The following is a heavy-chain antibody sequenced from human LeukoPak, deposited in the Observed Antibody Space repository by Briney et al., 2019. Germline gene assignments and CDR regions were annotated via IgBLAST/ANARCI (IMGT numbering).Heavy chain of an antibody. Sequence: PGGSLRLSCAASGFTFSSYSMNWVRQAPGKGLEWVSSISSSSSYIYYADSVKGRFTISRDNAKNSLYLQMNSLRAEDTAVYYCARDGGPTILWFGEATNGAFDIWGEGTMVTDSS. V-gene: IGHV3-21*01. D-gene: IGHD3-10*01. J-gene: IGHJ3*02. CDR2: ISSSSSYI. CDR1: GFTFSSYS. CDR3: ARDGGPTILWFGEATNGAFDI.